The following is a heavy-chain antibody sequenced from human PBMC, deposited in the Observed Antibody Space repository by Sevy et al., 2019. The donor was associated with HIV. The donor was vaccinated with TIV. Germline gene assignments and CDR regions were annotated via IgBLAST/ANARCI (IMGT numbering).Heavy chain of an antibody. D-gene: IGHD2-15*01. CDR1: GFTFSSYA. V-gene: IGHV3-30-3*01. CDR2: ISYDGSNK. CDR3: ARDPAVAGDYYYGMDV. Sequence: GGSLRLSCAASGFTFSSYAMHWVRQAPGKGLEWVAVISYDGSNKYYADSVKGRFTISRDNSKNTLYLQMNSLRAEDTAVYYCARDPAVAGDYYYGMDVWGQWTTVTVSS. J-gene: IGHJ6*02.